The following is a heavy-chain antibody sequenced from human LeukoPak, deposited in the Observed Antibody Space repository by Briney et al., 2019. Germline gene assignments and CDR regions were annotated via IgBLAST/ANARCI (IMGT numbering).Heavy chain of an antibody. D-gene: IGHD6-13*01. CDR3: ATPWTAAGYYFDY. J-gene: IGHJ4*02. Sequence: ASVKVSCTASGYTFTSYAMHWVRQAPGQRLEWMGGINAGNGNTEYSQKFQGRVTITRDTSASTAYMELRSLRSEDTAVYYCATPWTAAGYYFDYWGQGTLVTVSS. V-gene: IGHV1-3*01. CDR2: INAGNGNT. CDR1: GYTFTSYA.